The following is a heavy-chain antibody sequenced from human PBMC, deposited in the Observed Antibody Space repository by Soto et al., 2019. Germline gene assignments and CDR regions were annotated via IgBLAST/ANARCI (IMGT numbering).Heavy chain of an antibody. CDR1: GGTFSSYT. V-gene: IGHV1-69*02. D-gene: IGHD5-12*01. CDR3: AREYSGYYGGDYYYYYMDV. Sequence: QVQLVQSGAEVKKPGSSVKVSCKASGGTFSSYTISWVRQAPGQGLEWMGRIIPILGIANYAQKFQGRVTITADKSTSTAYMELSSLRSEDTAVYYCAREYSGYYGGDYYYYYMDVCGKGTTVTVSS. J-gene: IGHJ6*03. CDR2: IIPILGIA.